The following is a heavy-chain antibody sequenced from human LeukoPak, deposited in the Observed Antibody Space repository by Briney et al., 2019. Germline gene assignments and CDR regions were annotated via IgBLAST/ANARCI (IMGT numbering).Heavy chain of an antibody. CDR2: IRYDGSNK. CDR1: GGSISSYY. Sequence: QPSETLSLTCTVSGGSISSYYWGWIRQPPGKGLEWVAFIRYDGSNKYYADSVKGRFTISRDNSKNTLYLQMNSLRAEDTAVYYCAKDGGYWGQGTLVTVSS. J-gene: IGHJ4*02. CDR3: AKDGGY. V-gene: IGHV3-30*02. D-gene: IGHD3-16*01.